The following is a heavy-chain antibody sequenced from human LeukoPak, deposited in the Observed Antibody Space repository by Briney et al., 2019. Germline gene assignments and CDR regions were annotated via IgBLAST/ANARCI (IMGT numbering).Heavy chain of an antibody. Sequence: ASAKVSCKASGGTFSSYAISWVRQAPGQGLEWMGGIIPIFGTANYAQKFQGRVTITADGSTSTAYMELSSLRSEDTAVYYCARDRMDTAMVEGGNWFDPWGQGTLVTVSS. CDR3: ARDRMDTAMVEGGNWFDP. J-gene: IGHJ5*02. V-gene: IGHV1-69*13. CDR1: GGTFSSYA. D-gene: IGHD5-18*01. CDR2: IIPIFGTA.